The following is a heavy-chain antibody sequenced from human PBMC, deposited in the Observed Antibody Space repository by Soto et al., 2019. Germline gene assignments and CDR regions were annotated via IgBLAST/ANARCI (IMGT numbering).Heavy chain of an antibody. V-gene: IGHV4-61*01. J-gene: IGHJ4*02. CDR3: AWAAGGSRLGTIDY. Sequence: QVQLQESGPGLVKPSETLSLTCTVSGGSVSSGSYYWSWIRQPPGKGLEWIGYIYYSGSTNYNPSLKSRVTISVDTSKNQFSLKLSSVTAADTAVYYCAWAAGGSRLGTIDYWGQGTLVTVSS. D-gene: IGHD6-13*01. CDR1: GGSVSSGSYY. CDR2: IYYSGST.